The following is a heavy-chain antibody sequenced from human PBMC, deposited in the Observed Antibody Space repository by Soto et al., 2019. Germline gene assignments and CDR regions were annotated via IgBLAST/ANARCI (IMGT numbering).Heavy chain of an antibody. CDR3: ARSYCTNGVCYTLVSDYYYYGMDV. CDR1: GFTFTGHY. D-gene: IGHD2-8*01. J-gene: IGHJ6*02. V-gene: IGHV1-46*01. CDR2: INPSGGST. Sequence: ASVKVSCKASGFTFTGHYIHWVRQAPGQGLEWMGIINPSGGSTSYAQKFQGRVTMTMDTSTSTVYMELSSLRSEDTAVSYCARSYCTNGVCYTLVSDYYYYGMDVWGQGTTVTVSS.